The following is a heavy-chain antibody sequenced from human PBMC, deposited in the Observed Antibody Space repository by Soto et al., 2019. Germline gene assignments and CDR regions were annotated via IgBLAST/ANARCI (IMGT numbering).Heavy chain of an antibody. V-gene: IGHV4-4*07. D-gene: IGHD3-10*01. CDR1: GGSISTYY. J-gene: IGHJ4*02. CDR3: AREGKGVPYNFDY. Sequence: SETLSLTCTVSGGSISTYYWSWIRQPAGKGLEWIGRIYSSGSTNYNPSLKSRVTMSVDTPKNQLSLKMSSVTAADTAVYYCAREGKGVPYNFDYWGQGTLVTVSS. CDR2: IYSSGST.